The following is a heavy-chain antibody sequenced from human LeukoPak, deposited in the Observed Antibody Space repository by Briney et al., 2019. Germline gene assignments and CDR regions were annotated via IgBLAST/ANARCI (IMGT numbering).Heavy chain of an antibody. CDR3: ARDGYSSGWYHPDY. V-gene: IGHV1-2*02. Sequence: GASVTVSCKASGYTFTGYYMHWVRQAPGQGREWMGWINPNSGGTNYAQKFQGRVTMTRDTSISTAYMELSRLRSDDTAVYYCARDGYSSGWYHPDYWGQGTLVTVSS. CDR1: GYTFTGYY. J-gene: IGHJ4*02. D-gene: IGHD6-19*01. CDR2: INPNSGGT.